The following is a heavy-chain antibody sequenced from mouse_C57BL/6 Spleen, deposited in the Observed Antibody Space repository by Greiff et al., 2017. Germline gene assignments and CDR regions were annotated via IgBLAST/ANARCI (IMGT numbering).Heavy chain of an antibody. V-gene: IGHV1-52*01. CDR1: GYTFTSYW. D-gene: IGHD3-2*02. Sequence: QVQLQQPGAELVRPGSSVKLSCKASGYTFTSYWMHWVKQRPIQGLEWIGNIDPSDSETHYNQKFKDKATLTVDKSSSTAYMQLSSLTSENSAVYNCASGATAQAVYDYGYWGQGTTLTVSS. CDR2: IDPSDSET. J-gene: IGHJ2*01. CDR3: ASGATAQAVYDYGY.